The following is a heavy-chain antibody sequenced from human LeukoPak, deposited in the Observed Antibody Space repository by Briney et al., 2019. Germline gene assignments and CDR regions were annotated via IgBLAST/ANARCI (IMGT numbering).Heavy chain of an antibody. CDR3: ASYFLYYNDDNGFGIDS. Sequence: ASVKVSCKASGYTFTSYGISWVRQAPGQGLEWMGWISAYNGNTNYAQKFQGRVTMTTDTSTSTAYMELRSLRSEDTVLYYCASYFLYYNDDNGFGIDSWGQGTLVTVSS. D-gene: IGHD3-10*01. CDR1: GYTFTSYG. J-gene: IGHJ4*02. CDR2: ISAYNGNT. V-gene: IGHV1-18*01.